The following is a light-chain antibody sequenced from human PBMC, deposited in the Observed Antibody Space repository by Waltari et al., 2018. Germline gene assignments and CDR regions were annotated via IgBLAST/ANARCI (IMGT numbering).Light chain of an antibody. J-gene: IGLJ3*02. CDR3: CSYAGSSTGV. CDR1: SSDVGSYNL. CDR2: EVS. Sequence: QSALTQPASVSGSPGQSITISCTGTSSDVGSYNLVSWCQQHPGKAPNLMIYEVSKRPSGVSNRFSGCKSGNTASLTIAGLQAEDEADYYCCSYAGSSTGVFGGGTKLTVL. V-gene: IGLV2-23*02.